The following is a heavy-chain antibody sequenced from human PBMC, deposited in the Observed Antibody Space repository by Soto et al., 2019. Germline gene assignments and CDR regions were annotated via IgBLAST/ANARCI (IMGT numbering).Heavy chain of an antibody. D-gene: IGHD1-26*01. J-gene: IGHJ4*02. CDR3: ARREIQGPIDY. CDR1: GYTFTSYD. Sequence: GASVKVSCKASGYTFTSYDINWVRQATGQGLEYLGWMNPNSGNTGYVQKFQGRVTMTRDTSISTAYMELTSVTAVDTAVYYCARREIQGPIDYWGQGTLVTVSS. V-gene: IGHV1-8*01. CDR2: MNPNSGNT.